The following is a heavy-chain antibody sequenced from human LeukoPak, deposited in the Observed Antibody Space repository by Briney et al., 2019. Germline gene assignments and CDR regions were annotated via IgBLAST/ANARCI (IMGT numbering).Heavy chain of an antibody. D-gene: IGHD4-17*01. CDR3: ARETTRDRFMDV. CDR1: GYSIRSDYY. V-gene: IGHV4-38-2*02. J-gene: IGHJ6*03. Sequence: SETLSLTCTVSGYSIRSDYYWGWIRQPPGEGLEWIGSIYHTGSTYYNPSLKSRVTVSVDTSKNQFSLKVTSVTAADTAVYYCARETTRDRFMDVWGKGTTVTVSS. CDR2: IYHTGST.